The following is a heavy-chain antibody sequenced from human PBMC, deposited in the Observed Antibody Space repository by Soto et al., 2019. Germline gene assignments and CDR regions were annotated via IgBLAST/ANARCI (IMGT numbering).Heavy chain of an antibody. V-gene: IGHV1-3*01. D-gene: IGHD3-10*01. Sequence: QVQLVQSGAEVKKPGASVKVSCKTSGYTFTAYDIHWMRHAPGQRLKWMAWINAGSGETKYSQRFQGRVTITSDTSATTAYMELISVRSDDTAVYYCARSNYYGSGSHNYYFDYWGQGTLVTVSS. CDR2: INAGSGET. CDR1: GYTFTAYD. CDR3: ARSNYYGSGSHNYYFDY. J-gene: IGHJ4*02.